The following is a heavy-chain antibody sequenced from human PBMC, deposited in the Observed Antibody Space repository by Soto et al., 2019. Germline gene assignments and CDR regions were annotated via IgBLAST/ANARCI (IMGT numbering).Heavy chain of an antibody. D-gene: IGHD1-7*01. CDR1: GGSINNNYYY. CDR3: ARDSSNLNYLV. Sequence: SETLSLTCSVSGGSINNNYYYWGWVRQPPGKGLEWIGSVSFIGTSYYNPSLESRVTTSIDTSKNQFSLKLSSVTAADTAVYYCARDSSNLNYLVWGQGTLVTAPQ. V-gene: IGHV4-39*07. J-gene: IGHJ4*02. CDR2: VSFIGTS.